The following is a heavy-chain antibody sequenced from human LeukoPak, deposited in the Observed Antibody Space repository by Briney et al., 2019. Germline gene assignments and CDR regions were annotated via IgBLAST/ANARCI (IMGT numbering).Heavy chain of an antibody. CDR1: GFTFSSYS. Sequence: GGSLRLSCAASGFTFSSYSMNWVRQAPGMGLEWVSSISSSSSYIYYADSVKGRFTISRDNAKNSLYLQMNSLRAEDTAVYYCARAWADIDGMDVWGQGTTVTVS. J-gene: IGHJ6*02. CDR3: ARAWADIDGMDV. V-gene: IGHV3-21*01. CDR2: ISSSSSYI. D-gene: IGHD2-15*01.